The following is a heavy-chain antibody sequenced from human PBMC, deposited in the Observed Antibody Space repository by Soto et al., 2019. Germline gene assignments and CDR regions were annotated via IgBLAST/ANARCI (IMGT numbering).Heavy chain of an antibody. CDR2: ISSSSSYI. D-gene: IGHD2-2*01. CDR1: GFTFSSYS. V-gene: IGHV3-21*01. J-gene: IGHJ3*02. Sequence: EVQLVESGGGLVKPGGSLRLSCAASGFTFSSYSMNWVRQAPGKGLEWVSSISSSSSYIYYADSVKGRFTISRDNAKNSLYLQMNSLRAEDTAVYYCARDPAPVVPAVHDAFDIWGQGTMVTVSS. CDR3: ARDPAPVVPAVHDAFDI.